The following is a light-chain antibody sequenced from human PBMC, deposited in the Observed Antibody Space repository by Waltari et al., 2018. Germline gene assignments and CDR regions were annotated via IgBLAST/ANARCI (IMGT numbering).Light chain of an antibody. CDR2: EVS. CDR3: SSHGGSNNFYV. V-gene: IGLV2-8*01. Sequence: QSALTQPPSASGSPGQSVTISCTGTSSDGGGYTSVPWYQQHPGKPPKLMIYEVSERPSGVPDRFSGSKSGNTASLTVSGLQAEDEADYYCSSHGGSNNFYVFGSGTKVTVL. J-gene: IGLJ1*01. CDR1: SSDGGGYTS.